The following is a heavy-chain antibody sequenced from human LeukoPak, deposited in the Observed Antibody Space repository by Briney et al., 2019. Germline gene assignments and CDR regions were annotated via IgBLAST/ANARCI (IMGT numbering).Heavy chain of an antibody. CDR1: GDSISSSSYY. J-gene: IGHJ4*02. CDR2: IYYRGST. CDR3: ARHDLNWNTPGDY. V-gene: IGHV4-39*01. Sequence: SETLSLTCTVSGDSISSSSYYWGWIRQPPGKGLEWIGSIYYRGSTYYNPSLKSRVTISVDTSKNQFSLKLSSVTAADTAVYYCARHDLNWNTPGDYWGQGTLVTVSS. D-gene: IGHD1-1*01.